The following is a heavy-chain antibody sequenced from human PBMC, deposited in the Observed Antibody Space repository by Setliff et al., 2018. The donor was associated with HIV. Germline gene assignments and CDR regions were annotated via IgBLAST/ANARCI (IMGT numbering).Heavy chain of an antibody. V-gene: IGHV1-69*13. CDR2: IIPLFVTP. CDR1: GGSFYTYA. J-gene: IGHJ5*02. Sequence: GASVKVSCKASGGSFYTYAFTWVRQAPGQGLEWMGRIIPLFVTPNYAQKFQGRVTITADESTTTAYMELNSLRSEDTAVYYCAKDRRDIGSGGWFDPWGQGTLVTVSS. CDR3: AKDRRDIGSGGWFDP. D-gene: IGHD6-25*01.